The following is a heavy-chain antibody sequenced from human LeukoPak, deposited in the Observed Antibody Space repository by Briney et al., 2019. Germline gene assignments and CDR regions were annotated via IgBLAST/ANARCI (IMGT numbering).Heavy chain of an antibody. CDR2: IGGSGRIT. Sequence: GGSLRLSCAASGFTFTSYAMSWVRQAPGKGLEWVSSIGGSGRITYYADSVKGRFTISRDNSKNTLYLQMNSLRAEDTAVYYCAKDPRGDWTDYWGQGTLVTVSS. CDR1: GFTFTSYA. CDR3: AKDPRGDWTDY. J-gene: IGHJ4*02. V-gene: IGHV3-23*01. D-gene: IGHD2-21*02.